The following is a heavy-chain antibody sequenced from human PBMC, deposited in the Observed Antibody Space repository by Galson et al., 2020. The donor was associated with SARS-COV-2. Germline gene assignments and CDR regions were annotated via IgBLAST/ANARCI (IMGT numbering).Heavy chain of an antibody. J-gene: IGHJ3*02. Sequence: GGSLRLSCAASGFTFDDYAMHWVRQAPGKGLEWVSGISWNSGSIGYADSVKGRFTISRDNAKNSLYLQMNSLRAEDTALYYCAKNPFLGDWNDAFDIWGQGTMVTVSS. CDR1: GFTFDDYA. V-gene: IGHV3-9*01. CDR3: AKNPFLGDWNDAFDI. D-gene: IGHD2-21*01. CDR2: ISWNSGSI.